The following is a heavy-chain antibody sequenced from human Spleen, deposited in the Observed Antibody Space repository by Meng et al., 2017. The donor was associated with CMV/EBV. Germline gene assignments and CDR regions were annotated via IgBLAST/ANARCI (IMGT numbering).Heavy chain of an antibody. J-gene: IGHJ6*02. D-gene: IGHD3-3*01. Sequence: GESLKISCAASGFTFSSYSMIWVRQAPGKGLEWVSSITSSGGFTYYADSVKGRFTVSRDNARNSLYLQMNSLRVEDTAVYYCARDSFWSAYYYGMDVWGQGTTVTVSS. CDR2: ITSSGGFT. V-gene: IGHV3-21*01. CDR3: ARDSFWSAYYYGMDV. CDR1: GFTFSSYS.